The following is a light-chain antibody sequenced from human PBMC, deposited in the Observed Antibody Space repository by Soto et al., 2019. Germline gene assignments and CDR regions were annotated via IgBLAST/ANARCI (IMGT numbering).Light chain of an antibody. J-gene: IGLJ2*01. CDR2: EVN. Sequence: QSALTQPASVSGSPGQSITISCTGTSSDVGSYNLVSWYQQHPGNAPKLIIYEVNKRPSGVSNRFSGSKSGDTASLTISGLQAEDEADYFCCSCAGSSAVVFGGGTKLTVL. CDR3: CSCAGSSAVV. CDR1: SSDVGSYNL. V-gene: IGLV2-23*02.